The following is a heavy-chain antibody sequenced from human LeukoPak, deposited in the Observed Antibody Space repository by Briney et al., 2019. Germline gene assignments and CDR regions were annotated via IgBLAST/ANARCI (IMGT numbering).Heavy chain of an antibody. CDR2: FNTGGDT. V-gene: IGHV3-23*01. CDR3: AKRLSSTVTTSKGAFDL. Sequence: GESLRLSCAASGFTFRNYIMTWVRQAPGKGLEWVSSFNTGGDTYYAGSVKGRFTISRDTSKSTLYLQLTSLRAQDTAVYYCAKRLSSTVTTSKGAFDLWGQGTMVTVSS. J-gene: IGHJ3*01. D-gene: IGHD4-17*01. CDR1: GFTFRNYI.